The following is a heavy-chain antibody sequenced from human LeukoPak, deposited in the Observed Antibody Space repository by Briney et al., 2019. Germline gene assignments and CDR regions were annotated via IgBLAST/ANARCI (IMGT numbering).Heavy chain of an antibody. CDR3: AREGGFLEWSNFDY. D-gene: IGHD3-3*01. CDR2: ISSNGGST. V-gene: IGHV3-64*01. CDR1: GFTFSSYA. J-gene: IGHJ4*02. Sequence: PGGSLRLSCAASGFTFSSYAMHWVRQAPGKGLEYVSAISSNGGSTYYANSVKGRFTISRDNSKNTLYLQMGSLRAEDMAVYYCAREGGFLEWSNFDYWGQGTLVTVSS.